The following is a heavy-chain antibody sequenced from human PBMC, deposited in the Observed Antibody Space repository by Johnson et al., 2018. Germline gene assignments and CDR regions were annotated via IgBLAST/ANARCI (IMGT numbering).Heavy chain of an antibody. J-gene: IGHJ3*02. CDR2: IYYSGST. Sequence: QVQLQESGPGLVKPSETLSLTCTVSGGSISSYYWSWIRQPPGKGLEWIGYIYYSGSTNYNPSLKSRVTISVDTSKNQFSLKLSSVTAADTAVYSCARDFKESFDSWGQGTMVTVSS. CDR1: GGSISSYY. CDR3: ARDFKESFDS. V-gene: IGHV4-59*01.